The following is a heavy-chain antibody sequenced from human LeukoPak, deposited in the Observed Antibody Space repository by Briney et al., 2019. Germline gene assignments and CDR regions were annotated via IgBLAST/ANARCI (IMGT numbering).Heavy chain of an antibody. D-gene: IGHD5-18*01. CDR1: DGSISTPTYY. J-gene: IGHJ6*03. CDR3: LRRAMDAGVFLDPKYYMDV. CDR2: VHYSGST. Sequence: PSETLSLTCTVSDGSISTPTYYWGWIRQPPGEGLEWIGSVHYSGSTYYNPSLKSRVTISVDTSKNQFSLKLSSVTAADTAVFYCLRRAMDAGVFLDPKYYMDVWGKGTPVTIS. V-gene: IGHV4-39*01.